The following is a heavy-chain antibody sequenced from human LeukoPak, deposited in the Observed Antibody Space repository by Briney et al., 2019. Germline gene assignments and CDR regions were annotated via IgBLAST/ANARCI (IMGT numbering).Heavy chain of an antibody. CDR1: GGSISSYY. J-gene: IGHJ4*02. D-gene: IGHD3-10*01. V-gene: IGHV4-59*01. CDR2: IYYSGTT. CDR3: AGGSGLPHFDY. Sequence: SETLSLTCTVSGGSISSYYWSWIRQHQGKGLEWIGYIYYSGTTNYNPSLKSRVTISVDTSKNQFSLKLTSVTAADTAVYYCAGGSGLPHFDYWGQGTLVTVSS.